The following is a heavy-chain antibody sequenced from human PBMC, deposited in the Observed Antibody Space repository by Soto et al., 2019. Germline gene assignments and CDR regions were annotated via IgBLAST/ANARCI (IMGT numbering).Heavy chain of an antibody. J-gene: IGHJ6*02. CDR1: GFTFSSYG. CDR3: ARAAYMEEWELPSPPDYYYGMDV. Sequence: PGGSLRLSCAASGFTFSSYGMHWVRQAPGKGLEWVAVIWYDGSNKYYADSVKGRFTISRDNSKNTLYLQMNSLRAEDTAVYYCARAAYMEEWELPSPPDYYYGMDVWGQGTTVTVSS. CDR2: IWYDGSNK. V-gene: IGHV3-33*01. D-gene: IGHD1-26*01.